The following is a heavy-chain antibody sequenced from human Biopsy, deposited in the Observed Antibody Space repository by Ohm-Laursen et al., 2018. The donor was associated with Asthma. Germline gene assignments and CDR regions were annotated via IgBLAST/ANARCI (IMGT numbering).Heavy chain of an antibody. Sequence: SLRLSCTASGFVFSQCGMHWVRQGPGKGLEWVALVSSDGHNKYYEDSVKGRFTISRDNSRNRLYLQINRLTVEDSAVYFCARQTGQDYGDSSGFDIWGQGTKVAVSS. CDR3: ARQTGQDYGDSSGFDI. V-gene: IGHV3-30*03. CDR1: GFVFSQCG. J-gene: IGHJ3*02. D-gene: IGHD3-22*01. CDR2: VSSDGHNK.